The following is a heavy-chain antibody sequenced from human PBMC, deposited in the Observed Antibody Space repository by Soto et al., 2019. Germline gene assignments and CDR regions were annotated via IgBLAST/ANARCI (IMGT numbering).Heavy chain of an antibody. J-gene: IGHJ4*02. CDR1: GGSINTFY. Sequence: SETLSLTCTVSGGSINTFYWSWVRQPAGKGLEWIGRIFSSGSTSFNPSLESRVAMSVDTSKNHFSLNLSSVTAADMAVYYCAREGSYSAYNFAHGIQLWSFDFWGQGALVAVS. CDR3: AREGSYSAYNFAHGIQLWSFDF. D-gene: IGHD5-12*01. CDR2: IFSSGST. V-gene: IGHV4-4*07.